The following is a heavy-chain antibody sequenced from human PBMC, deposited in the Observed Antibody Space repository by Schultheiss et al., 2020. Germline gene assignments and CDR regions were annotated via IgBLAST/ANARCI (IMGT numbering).Heavy chain of an antibody. Sequence: SETLSLTCTVSGGSISSGGYYWSWIRQHPGKGLEWIGYIYYSGSTYYNPSLKSRVTISVDTSKNQFSLKLSSVTAADTAMYYCASGRRMTTILDFDYWGQGTLVTVSS. V-gene: IGHV4-31*03. CDR3: ASGRRMTTILDFDY. CDR2: IYYSGST. CDR1: GGSISSGGYY. J-gene: IGHJ4*02. D-gene: IGHD5-24*01.